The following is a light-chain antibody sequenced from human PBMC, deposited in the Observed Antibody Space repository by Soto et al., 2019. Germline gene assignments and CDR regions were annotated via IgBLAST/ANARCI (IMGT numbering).Light chain of an antibody. CDR2: DVS. CDR3: NSYTGSSTPYV. V-gene: IGLV2-14*01. Sequence: QSVLTQPASVSGSPGQSITISCTGTSSDFGNYNYVSWYQQHPGKAPKLMIYDVSYRPSGVSNHFSGSKSGNTASLTISGLQAEDEADYYCNSYTGSSTPYVFGTGTKVTFL. CDR1: SSDFGNYNY. J-gene: IGLJ1*01.